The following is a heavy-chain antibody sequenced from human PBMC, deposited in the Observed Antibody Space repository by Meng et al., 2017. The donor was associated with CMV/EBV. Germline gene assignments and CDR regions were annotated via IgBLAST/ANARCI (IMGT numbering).Heavy chain of an antibody. CDR1: GGSSSSGDYY. J-gene: IGHJ4*02. D-gene: IGHD6-13*01. V-gene: IGHV4-30-4*08. Sequence: QAHRQESGPGLDKPSQTLSLTCTVSGGSSSSGDYYWSWIRQPPGKGLEWIGYIYYSGSTYYTPSLKSRVTISVDTSKNQFSLKLSSVTAADTAVYYCARAQYSSSCDYWGQGTLVTVSS. CDR3: ARAQYSSSCDY. CDR2: IYYSGST.